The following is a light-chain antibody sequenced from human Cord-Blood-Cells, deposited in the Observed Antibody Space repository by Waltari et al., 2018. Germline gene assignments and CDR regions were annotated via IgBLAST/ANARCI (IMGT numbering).Light chain of an antibody. CDR3: SSYAGSNNLV. J-gene: IGLJ3*02. CDR2: EVS. V-gene: IGLV2-8*01. Sequence: QSALTQPPSASGSPGQSVTISCPGTSSDVGGYNYVSWYQQHPGKAPKLMIYEVSKRPYGVPDRFSGSKSGNTASLTVSVLQAEDEADYYCSSYAGSNNLVFGGGTKLTVL. CDR1: SSDVGGYNY.